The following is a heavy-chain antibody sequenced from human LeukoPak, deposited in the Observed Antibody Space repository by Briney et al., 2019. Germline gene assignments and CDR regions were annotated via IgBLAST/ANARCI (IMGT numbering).Heavy chain of an antibody. V-gene: IGHV3-30*02. CDR1: GFTLSSYG. Sequence: GGSLRLSCAASGFTLSSYGIHWVRQAPGKGLEWVAFIRYDGRNKYYADSVKGRFTISRDISKNTLYLQMNGLRAGDTAAYYCAKDFYGSNGYYWDYWGQGTLVTVSS. CDR2: IRYDGRNK. J-gene: IGHJ4*02. CDR3: AKDFYGSNGYYWDY. D-gene: IGHD3-22*01.